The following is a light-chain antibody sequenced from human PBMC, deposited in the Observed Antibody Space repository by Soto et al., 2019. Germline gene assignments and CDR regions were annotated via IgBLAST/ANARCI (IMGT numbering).Light chain of an antibody. CDR3: QQYNTSPRT. CDR2: AAS. V-gene: IGKV1-16*02. Sequence: DIQMTQSPSSLSASVGDRVTITCRASQGISIYLAWFQQKPGKAPKSLISAASTFQSAVPSKFTGGGSGTDFTLTISSLQTEESATYDCQQYNTSPRTFGQGTKVEVK. CDR1: QGISIY. J-gene: IGKJ1*01.